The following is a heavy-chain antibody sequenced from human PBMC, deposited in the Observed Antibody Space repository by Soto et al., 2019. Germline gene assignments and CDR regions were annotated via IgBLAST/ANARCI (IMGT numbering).Heavy chain of an antibody. CDR3: ARGERQQQRDY. CDR2: IYHSGST. V-gene: IGHV4-4*02. D-gene: IGHD6-13*01. CDR1: GDSISSSKW. Sequence: QVQLQESGPGLVKPSGTLSLTCAVSGDSISSSKWWSWVRQPPGKGLEWIGEIYHSGSTNYNPSLKSRVSISVDKSKDPFSLKLGTVTEADTAVDYCARGERQQQRDYWGQGTLVTVSS. J-gene: IGHJ4*02.